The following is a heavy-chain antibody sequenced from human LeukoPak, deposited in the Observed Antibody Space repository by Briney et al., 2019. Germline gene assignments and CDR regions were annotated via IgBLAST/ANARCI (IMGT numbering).Heavy chain of an antibody. CDR1: GFTFSSYA. J-gene: IGHJ5*02. CDR2: ISYDGSNK. V-gene: IGHV3-30-3*01. Sequence: GGSLRLSCAASGFTFSSYAMHWVRQAPGKGLEWVAVISYDGSNKYYADSVKGRFTISRDNSKNTLYLQMNSLRAEDTAVYYCARAGRGSTRNHDPWGQGTLVTVSS. D-gene: IGHD2-2*01. CDR3: ARAGRGSTRNHDP.